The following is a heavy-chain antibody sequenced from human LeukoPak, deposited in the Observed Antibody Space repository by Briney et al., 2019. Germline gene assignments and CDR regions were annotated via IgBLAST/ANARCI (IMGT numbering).Heavy chain of an antibody. CDR2: IYSGGST. V-gene: IGHV3-66*01. CDR1: GFTVSTNY. D-gene: IGHD6-6*01. J-gene: IGHJ4*02. CDR3: AREFDSSSLDY. Sequence: GGSLRLSCAASGFTVSTNYMSWVRQAPGKGLGWVSVIYSGGSTYYADSVKGRFTISRDNSRNTLYLQMNSLRAEDTAVYYCAREFDSSSLDYWGQGTLVTVPS.